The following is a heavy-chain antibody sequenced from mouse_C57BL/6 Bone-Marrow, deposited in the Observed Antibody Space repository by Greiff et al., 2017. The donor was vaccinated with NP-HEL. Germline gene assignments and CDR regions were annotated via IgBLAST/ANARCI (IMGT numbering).Heavy chain of an antibody. CDR1: GYTFTSYT. CDR3: ARGIDGYPRMDY. CDR2: INPSSGYT. V-gene: IGHV1-4*01. D-gene: IGHD2-3*01. Sequence: QVQLQQSGAELARPGASVKMSCKASGYTFTSYTMHWVKQRPGQGLEWIGYINPSSGYTKYNQKFKDKATLTADKSSSTAYMQLSSLTSEDSAVYYCARGIDGYPRMDYWGQGTSVTVSS. J-gene: IGHJ4*01.